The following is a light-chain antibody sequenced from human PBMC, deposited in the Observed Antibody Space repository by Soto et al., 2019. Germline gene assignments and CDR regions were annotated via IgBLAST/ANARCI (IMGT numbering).Light chain of an antibody. CDR3: QQYNNWPRT. V-gene: IGKV3-20*01. J-gene: IGKJ2*02. CDR2: GAS. Sequence: EVVLTQSPCTLSLSPGARATLSCRASQFVSSTYLAWYQQRPGQASRLLIYGASSRATGIPDRFSGGGSGTEFTLTISSLQSEDFAVYYCQQYNNWPRTFGQGTTVDIK. CDR1: QFVSSTY.